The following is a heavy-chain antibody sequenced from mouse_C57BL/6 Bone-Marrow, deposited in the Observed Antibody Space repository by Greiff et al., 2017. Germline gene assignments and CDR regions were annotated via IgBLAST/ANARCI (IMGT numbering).Heavy chain of an antibody. Sequence: VQLQQSGAELVRPGASVKLSCKASGYTFTDYYINWVKQRPGQGLEWIARIYPGSGNTYYNEKFKGKATLTADKSSSTAYMQLSSLPSEDSAVYFCAILGDYERGYYFDYWGQGTTRTVSS. D-gene: IGHD2-4*01. CDR3: AILGDYERGYYFDY. V-gene: IGHV1-76*01. CDR1: GYTFTDYY. J-gene: IGHJ2*01. CDR2: IYPGSGNT.